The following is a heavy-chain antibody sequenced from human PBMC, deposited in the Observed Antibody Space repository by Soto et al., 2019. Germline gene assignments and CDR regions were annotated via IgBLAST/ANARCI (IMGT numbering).Heavy chain of an antibody. Sequence: ASVKVSCKVSGYTLTELSMHWVRQAPGKGLEWMGGFDPEDGETIYAQKFQGRVTMTEDTSTDTAYMELSSLRSEDTAVYYCATDLFYSSSSGFGYWGQGTLVTVSS. V-gene: IGHV1-24*01. D-gene: IGHD6-6*01. CDR1: GYTLTELS. CDR3: ATDLFYSSSSGFGY. CDR2: FDPEDGET. J-gene: IGHJ4*02.